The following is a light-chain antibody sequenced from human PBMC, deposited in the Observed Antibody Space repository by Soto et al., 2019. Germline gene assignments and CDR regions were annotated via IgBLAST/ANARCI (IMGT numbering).Light chain of an antibody. Sequence: EIVMTQSPATLSVSPGDRATLSCRASESVTSSLAWYQQKPGQPPRLLIYAASTRATDVPARFSGGGSETEFTLTISSLQSEDLAVYFCQQYNIWPLWTFGQGTKVDIK. CDR2: AAS. V-gene: IGKV3-15*01. CDR3: QQYNIWPLWT. J-gene: IGKJ1*01. CDR1: ESVTSS.